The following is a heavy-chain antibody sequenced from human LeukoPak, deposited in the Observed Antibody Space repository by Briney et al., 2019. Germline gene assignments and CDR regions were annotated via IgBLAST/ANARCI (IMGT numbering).Heavy chain of an antibody. J-gene: IGHJ4*02. CDR2: IYPGDSDT. V-gene: IGHV5-51*01. CDR3: AKLFYATFYSGSGPPYSSDY. D-gene: IGHD3-10*01. CDR1: GYTFTTGG. Sequence: GESLKISCKGSGYTFTTGGIGCVRQMPGKGLEWMGIIYPGDSDTRYSPSFQGRVTISADKSINTAYLHLNSLKASDTAMYYSAKLFYATFYSGSGPPYSSDYWGQGTLVTVSS.